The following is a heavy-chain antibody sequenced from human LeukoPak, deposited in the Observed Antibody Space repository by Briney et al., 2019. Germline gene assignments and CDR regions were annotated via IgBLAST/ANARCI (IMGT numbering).Heavy chain of an antibody. Sequence: SETLSLTCTVSGGSISSSSYYWGWIRQPPGKGLEWIGSIYYSGSTYYNPSLKSRVTIAVDTSKNQFSLKLSSVTAADTAVYYCARHAGSSGYYIEGTWFDPWGQGTLVTVSS. CDR3: ARHAGSSGYYIEGTWFDP. CDR2: IYYSGST. V-gene: IGHV4-39*01. J-gene: IGHJ5*02. CDR1: GGSISSSSYY. D-gene: IGHD3-22*01.